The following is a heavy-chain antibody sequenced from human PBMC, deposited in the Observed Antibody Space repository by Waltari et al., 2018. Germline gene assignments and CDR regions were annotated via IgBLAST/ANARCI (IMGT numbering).Heavy chain of an antibody. CDR2: ISSSISYI. V-gene: IGHV3-21*01. D-gene: IGHD4-17*01. Sequence: EILVVESGGGVVQRGGSLRLSCAASGVTCSSYSMTWVRQAPGKGLECVSSISSSISYIYYADSVKGRFTISRDNAKNSLYLQMNSLRAEDTAVYYCAGNLRDFDYWGQGTLVTVSS. J-gene: IGHJ4*02. CDR3: AGNLRDFDY. CDR1: GVTCSSYS.